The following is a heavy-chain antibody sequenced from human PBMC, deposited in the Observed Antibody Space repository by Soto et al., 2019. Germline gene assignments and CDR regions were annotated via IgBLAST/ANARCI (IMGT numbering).Heavy chain of an antibody. CDR3: ARGPFYSNYGDAFDI. CDR2: IYYSGST. CDR1: GGSISSYY. V-gene: IGHV4-59*01. D-gene: IGHD4-4*01. Sequence: TSETLSLTCTVSGGSISSYYWSWIRQPPGKGLEWIGYIYYSGSTNYNPSLKSRVTISVDTSKNQFSLKLSSVTAADTAVYYCARGPFYSNYGDAFDIWGQGTMVTVSS. J-gene: IGHJ3*02.